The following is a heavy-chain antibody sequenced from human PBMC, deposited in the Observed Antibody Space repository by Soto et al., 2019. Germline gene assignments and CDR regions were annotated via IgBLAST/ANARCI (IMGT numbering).Heavy chain of an antibody. J-gene: IGHJ3*02. CDR2: INPSGGST. CDR1: GYTFTSYY. Sequence: QVQLVQSGAEVKKPGASVKVSCKASGYTFTSYYMHWVRQAPGQGLEWMGIINPSGGSTSYAQKFPGGVTMTRDTSTSTVYMGLSSLRSEDTAVYYCASSSPGSRTLMDIWGQGTMVTVSS. D-gene: IGHD6-13*01. CDR3: ASSSPGSRTLMDI. V-gene: IGHV1-46*03.